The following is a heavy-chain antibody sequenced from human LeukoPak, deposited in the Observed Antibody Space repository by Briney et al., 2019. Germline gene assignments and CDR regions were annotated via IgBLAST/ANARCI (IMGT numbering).Heavy chain of an antibody. V-gene: IGHV3-74*01. CDR2: INSEGSST. D-gene: IGHD1-1*01. CDR3: ARTQDQLGFDY. CDR1: GFTLSSYW. Sequence: PGGSLRLSCAASGFTLSSYWMHWVRQAPGKGLVWVSRINSEGSSTSYADSVKGRFTISRDNAKNTLYLQMNSLRAEDTAVYYCARTQDQLGFDYWGQGTLVTVSS. J-gene: IGHJ4*02.